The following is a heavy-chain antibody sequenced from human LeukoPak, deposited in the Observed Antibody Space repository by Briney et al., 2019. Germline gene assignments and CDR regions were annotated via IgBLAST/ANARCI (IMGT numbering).Heavy chain of an antibody. CDR1: GFTVSSNY. J-gene: IGHJ4*02. CDR3: AREAWIVVVD. Sequence: GGSLRLSCAASGFTVSSNYMSWVRQAPGKGLEWVSVIYSGGSTYYADSVKGRFTISRDNSKNTLYLQVNSLGAEDTAVYYCAREAWIVVVDWGQGTLVTVSS. CDR2: IYSGGST. D-gene: IGHD3-22*01. V-gene: IGHV3-53*05.